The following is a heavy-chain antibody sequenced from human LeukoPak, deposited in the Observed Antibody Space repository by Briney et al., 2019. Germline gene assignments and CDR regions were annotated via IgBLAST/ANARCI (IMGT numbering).Heavy chain of an antibody. J-gene: IGHJ2*01. D-gene: IGHD2-15*01. Sequence: ASVKVSCKASGYTFTGNHVHWVRQAPGQGLEWMGWIDPNSGGTKYAQKFQDRVTMTSDTSINTAYMELSGLRSDDTAVYFCAKEAVIVSFDLWGRGTLVTVSS. CDR3: AKEAVIVSFDL. V-gene: IGHV1-2*02. CDR1: GYTFTGNH. CDR2: IDPNSGGT.